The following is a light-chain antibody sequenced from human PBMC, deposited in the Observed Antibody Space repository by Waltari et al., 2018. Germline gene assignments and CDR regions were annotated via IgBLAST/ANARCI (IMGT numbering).Light chain of an antibody. CDR1: SSNIGANF. J-gene: IGLJ2*01. CDR2: NND. CDR3: ASWDDSMGVA. Sequence: QSVLTQPPSASGTPGQTVTISCSGTSSNIGANFVLCYQQLPGSAPRLISYNNDRRPSGVPDRFSGSKSGTSGSLVISGIRAEDEADYSCASWDDSMGVAFGGGTKVTVL. V-gene: IGLV1-47*01.